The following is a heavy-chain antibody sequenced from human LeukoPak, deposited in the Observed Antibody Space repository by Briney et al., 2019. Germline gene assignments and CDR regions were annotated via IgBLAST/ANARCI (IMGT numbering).Heavy chain of an antibody. D-gene: IGHD2-2*02. CDR1: GFTFSSYS. CDR2: IGSSSSYI. J-gene: IGHJ5*02. V-gene: IGHV3-21*01. Sequence: GGSLRLSCAASGFTFSSYSMNWVRQAPGKGLEWVSSIGSSSSYIYYADSVKGRFTISRDNAKNSLYLQMNSLRAEDTAVYYCARSSARYCSSTSCHSPDWFDPWGQGTLVTVSS. CDR3: ARSSARYCSSTSCHSPDWFDP.